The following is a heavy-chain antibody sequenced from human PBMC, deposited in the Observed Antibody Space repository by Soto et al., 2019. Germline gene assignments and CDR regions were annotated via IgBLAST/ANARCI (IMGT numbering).Heavy chain of an antibody. V-gene: IGHV3-15*07. J-gene: IGHJ4*02. CDR1: SNAW. D-gene: IGHD6-13*01. CDR2: IKSKTDGGTT. Sequence: SNAWMNWVRQAPGKGLEWVGRIKSKTDGGTTDYAAPVKGRFTISRDDSKNTLYLQMNSLKTEDTAVYYCTTDAEGIAAAGSEDYWGQGTLVTVSS. CDR3: TTDAEGIAAAGSEDY.